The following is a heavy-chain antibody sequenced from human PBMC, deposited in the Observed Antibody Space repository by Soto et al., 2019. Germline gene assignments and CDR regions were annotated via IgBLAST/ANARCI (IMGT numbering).Heavy chain of an antibody. D-gene: IGHD1-7*01. CDR2: IYYSGST. V-gene: IGHV4-59*01. CDR1: GGSISSYY. J-gene: IGHJ6*02. Sequence: PSGTLSLTCTVSGGSISSYYWSWIRQPPGKGLEWIGYIYYSGSTNYNPSLKSRVTISVDTSKNQFSLKLSSVTAADTAVYYCAREGLTGTIGLYYYYGMDVWGQGTTVTVS. CDR3: AREGLTGTIGLYYYYGMDV.